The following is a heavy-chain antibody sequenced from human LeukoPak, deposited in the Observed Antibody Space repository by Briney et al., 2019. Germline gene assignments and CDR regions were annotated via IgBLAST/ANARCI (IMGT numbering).Heavy chain of an antibody. Sequence: PSETLSLTCTVSGGSISSGDYYWSWIRQPPGKGLEWIGYIYYSGSTYYNPSLKSRVTISVDTSKNQSSLKLSSVTAADTAVYYCARESRRSGYYYYGMDVWGQGTTVTVSS. CDR2: IYYSGST. CDR3: ARESRRSGYYYYGMDV. CDR1: GGSISSGDYY. V-gene: IGHV4-30-4*01. J-gene: IGHJ6*02.